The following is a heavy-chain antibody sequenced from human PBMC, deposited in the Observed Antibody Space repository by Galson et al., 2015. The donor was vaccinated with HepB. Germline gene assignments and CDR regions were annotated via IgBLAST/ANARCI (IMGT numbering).Heavy chain of an antibody. CDR3: ARGDDSSGSSDY. CDR2: ISSNGGST. Sequence: SLRLSCAASGSTFSSYAMHWVRQAPGKGLEYVSAISSNGGSTYYANSVKGRSTISRDNSKNTLYLQMGSLRAEDMAVYYCARGDDSSGSSDYWGQGTLVTVSS. D-gene: IGHD3-22*01. CDR1: GSTFSSYA. V-gene: IGHV3-64*01. J-gene: IGHJ4*02.